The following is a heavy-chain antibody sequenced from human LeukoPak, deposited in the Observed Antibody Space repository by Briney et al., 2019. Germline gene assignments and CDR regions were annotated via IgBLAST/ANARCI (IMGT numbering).Heavy chain of an antibody. J-gene: IGHJ4*02. CDR1: GFTFSSYS. CDR2: ISSSSSYI. V-gene: IGHV3-21*01. Sequence: GGSLRLSCAASGFTFSSYSMNWVRQAPGKGLEWVSSISSSSSYIYYADPVKGRFTISRDNAKNSLYLQMNSLRAEDTAVYYCAREGVVPAASNDYWGQGTLVTVSS. D-gene: IGHD2-2*01. CDR3: AREGVVPAASNDY.